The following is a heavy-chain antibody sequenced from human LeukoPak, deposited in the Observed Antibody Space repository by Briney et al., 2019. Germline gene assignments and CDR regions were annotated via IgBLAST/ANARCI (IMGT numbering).Heavy chain of an antibody. CDR2: ISSNGGST. V-gene: IGHV3-64*01. Sequence: PGGSLRLSCAASGFTFSSYAMHWVRQAPGKGLEYVSAISSNGGSTYYANSVKGRFTISRDNSKNTLYLQMGSLRAEDMAVYYCARVDTVGMRYYFDYWSQGTLVTVSS. J-gene: IGHJ4*02. CDR3: ARVDTVGMRYYFDY. D-gene: IGHD7-27*01. CDR1: GFTFSSYA.